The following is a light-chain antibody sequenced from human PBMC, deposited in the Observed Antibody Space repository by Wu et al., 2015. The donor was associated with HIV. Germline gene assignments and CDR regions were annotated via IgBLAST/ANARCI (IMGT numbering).Light chain of an antibody. V-gene: IGKV3-15*01. Sequence: EIVLTQSPVTLSLSPGERATLSCRASQSVSNYQLTWYQLKPGQAPRLLLFGASSRATGIPARFSGSGSGTEFTLTISSLKSEDFAVYYCQQYNNWPPITFGQGTRLEI. CDR2: GAS. CDR1: QSVSNY. J-gene: IGKJ5*01. CDR3: QQYNNWPPIT.